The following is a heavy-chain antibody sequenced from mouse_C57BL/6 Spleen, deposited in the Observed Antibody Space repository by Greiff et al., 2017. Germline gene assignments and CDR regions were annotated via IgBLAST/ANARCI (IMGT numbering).Heavy chain of an antibody. D-gene: IGHD1-1*01. CDR3: ARENYGSSHYAMDY. CDR2: IYPRSGNT. V-gene: IGHV1-81*01. CDR1: GYTFTSYG. J-gene: IGHJ4*01. Sequence: VQLQQSGAELARPGASVKLSCKASGYTFTSYGISWVKQRTGQGLEWIGEIYPRSGNTYYNEKFKGKATLTADKSSSTAYMELRSLTSEDSAVYFCARENYGSSHYAMDYWGQGTSVTVSS.